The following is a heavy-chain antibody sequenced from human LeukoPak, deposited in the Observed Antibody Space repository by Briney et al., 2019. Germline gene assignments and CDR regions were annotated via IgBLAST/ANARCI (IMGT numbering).Heavy chain of an antibody. CDR3: AREVPWSGFDRAVEFDY. Sequence: GASVKVSCKASGYTFTGYYMHWVRQAPGQGLEWMGWINPNSGGTNYAQKFQGRVTMTRDTSISTAYMELSRLRSDDTAVYYCAREVPWSGFDRAVEFDYWGQGTLVTVSS. V-gene: IGHV1-2*02. CDR1: GYTFTGYY. D-gene: IGHD3-3*01. J-gene: IGHJ4*02. CDR2: INPNSGGT.